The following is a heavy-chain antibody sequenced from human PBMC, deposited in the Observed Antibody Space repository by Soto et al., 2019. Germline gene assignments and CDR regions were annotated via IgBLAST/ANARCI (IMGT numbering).Heavy chain of an antibody. Sequence: ASVKVSCKASGYTFTSYAMHWVRQAPGQRLEWMGWINAGNGNTKYSQKFQGRVTITRDTSASTAYMELSSLRSEDTAVYYCARGGGYXSGSYYNGGYYYYGMDVWGQGTTVTVSS. CDR1: GYTFTSYA. D-gene: IGHD3-10*01. CDR3: ARGGGYXSGSYYNGGYYYYGMDV. V-gene: IGHV1-3*01. J-gene: IGHJ6*02. CDR2: INAGNGNT.